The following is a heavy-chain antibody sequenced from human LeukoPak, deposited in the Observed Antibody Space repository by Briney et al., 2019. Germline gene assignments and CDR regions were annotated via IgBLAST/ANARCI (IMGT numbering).Heavy chain of an antibody. D-gene: IGHD3-10*01. CDR3: ARQGSGSYRYFDY. CDR2: IYYSGST. V-gene: IGHV4-39*07. J-gene: IGHJ4*02. Sequence: SETLSLTCTVSGGSISSSSYYWGWIRQPPGKGLEWIGSIYYSGSTYYNPSLKSRVTISVDTSKNQFSLKLSSVTAADTAVYYCARQGSGSYRYFDYWGQGTLVTVSS. CDR1: GGSISSSSYY.